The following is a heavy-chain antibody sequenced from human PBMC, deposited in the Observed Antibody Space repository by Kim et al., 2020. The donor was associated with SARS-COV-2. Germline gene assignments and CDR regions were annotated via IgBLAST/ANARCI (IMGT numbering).Heavy chain of an antibody. V-gene: IGHV3-48*03. CDR2: ISSSGSTI. Sequence: GGSLRLSCAASGFTFSSYEMNWVRQAPGKGLEWVSYISSSGSTIYYADSVKGRFTISRDNAKNSLYLQMNSLRAEDTAVYYCARVRGREKSGNYWYFDLWGRGTLVTVSS. J-gene: IGHJ2*01. CDR3: ARVRGREKSGNYWYFDL. CDR1: GFTFSSYE. D-gene: IGHD3-16*01.